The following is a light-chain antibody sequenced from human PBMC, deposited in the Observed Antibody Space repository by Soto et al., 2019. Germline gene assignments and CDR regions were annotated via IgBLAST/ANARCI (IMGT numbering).Light chain of an antibody. CDR3: SSYTSSSTLLYV. V-gene: IGLV2-14*01. CDR2: DVS. Sequence: QSALTQPASVSGSPGQSITISCTGTSSDVGGYNYVSWYQQHPDKAPKLMIYDVSNRPSGVSNRFSGSKSGNTASLTISGLQAEDEADYCCSSYTSSSTLLYVFGTGTKLTVL. CDR1: SSDVGGYNY. J-gene: IGLJ1*01.